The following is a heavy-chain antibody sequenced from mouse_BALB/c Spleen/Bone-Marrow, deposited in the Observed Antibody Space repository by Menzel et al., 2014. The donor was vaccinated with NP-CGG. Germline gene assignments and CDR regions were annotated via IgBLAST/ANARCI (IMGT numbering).Heavy chain of an antibody. V-gene: IGHV2-9*02. Sequence: VKLQESGPGLVAPSQSLSITCTVSGFSLTSYGVHWVRQPPGKGLEWLGVIWAGGSTNYNSALMSRLSISKDNSKSXVFLKMNSLQTDDTAMYYCARRSQGYAMDYWGQGTSVTVSS. J-gene: IGHJ4*01. CDR1: GFSLTSYG. CDR3: ARRSQGYAMDY. CDR2: IWAGGST. D-gene: IGHD3-2*02.